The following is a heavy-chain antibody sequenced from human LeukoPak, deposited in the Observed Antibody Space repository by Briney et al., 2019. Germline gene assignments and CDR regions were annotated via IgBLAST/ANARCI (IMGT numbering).Heavy chain of an antibody. CDR1: GGTFSSYA. CDR2: IIPILGIA. CDR3: ARAEKPNWGNYYYYCMDV. V-gene: IGHV1-69*04. Sequence: SVKVSCKASGGTFSSYAISWVRQAPGQGLEWMGRIIPILGIANYAQKFQGRVTITADKSTSTAYMELSSLRSEDTAVYYCARAEKPNWGNYYYYCMDVWGKGTTVTVSS. D-gene: IGHD7-27*01. J-gene: IGHJ6*03.